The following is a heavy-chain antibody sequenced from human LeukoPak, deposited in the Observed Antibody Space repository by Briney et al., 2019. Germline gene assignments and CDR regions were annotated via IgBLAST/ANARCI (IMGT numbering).Heavy chain of an antibody. D-gene: IGHD2-2*02. CDR3: ASRVVPAAIGGYWFDP. CDR1: GYTLTELS. Sequence: ASVKVSCKVSGYTLTELSMHWVRQAPGQGLEWMGWINPNSGGTNYAQKFQGRVTMTRDTSISTAYMELSRLRSDDTAVYYCASRVVPAAIGGYWFDPWGQGTLVTVSS. CDR2: INPNSGGT. V-gene: IGHV1-2*02. J-gene: IGHJ5*02.